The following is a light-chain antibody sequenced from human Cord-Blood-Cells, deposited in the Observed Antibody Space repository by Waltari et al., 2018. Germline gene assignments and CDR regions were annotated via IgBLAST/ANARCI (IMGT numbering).Light chain of an antibody. CDR2: WAS. V-gene: IGKV4-1*01. J-gene: IGKJ1*01. Sequence: DILMTQSPDPLAVSLGERATINCKSSQSVLYSSNNKNYLAWYQQKPGQPPKLLIYWASTRESGVPDRFSGSGSGTDFTLTISSLQAEDVAVYYCQQYYSTLTWTFGQGTKVEIK. CDR1: QSVLYSSNNKNY. CDR3: QQYYSTLTWT.